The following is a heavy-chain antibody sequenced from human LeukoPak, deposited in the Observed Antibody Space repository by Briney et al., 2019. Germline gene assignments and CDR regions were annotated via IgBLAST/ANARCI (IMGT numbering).Heavy chain of an antibody. CDR2: IWYDGSNK. Sequence: QAGRSLRLSCAASGFTFSSYGMHWVRQAPGKGLEWVAVIWYDGSNKYYADSVKGRFTISRDNSKNTLYLQMNSLRAEDTAVFYCARDPGRSYSYMDVWGKGTTVTVSS. CDR1: GFTFSSYG. CDR3: ARDPGRSYSYMDV. V-gene: IGHV3-33*01. D-gene: IGHD2-21*01. J-gene: IGHJ6*03.